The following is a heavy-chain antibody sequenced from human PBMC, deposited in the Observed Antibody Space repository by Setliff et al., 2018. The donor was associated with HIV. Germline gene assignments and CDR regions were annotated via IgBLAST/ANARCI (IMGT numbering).Heavy chain of an antibody. V-gene: IGHV4-34*01. CDR3: ASLTTDRFLEWLFVY. J-gene: IGHJ4*02. D-gene: IGHD3-3*01. CDR2: INHSGST. CDR1: GGSFSGYY. Sequence: PSETLSLTCAVYGGSFSGYYWSWIRQPPGKGLEWIGEINHSGSTNYNPSLKSRVTILVDTSKNQFSLKLSSVTAADTAVYYCASLTTDRFLEWLFVYWGQGTLVTVSS.